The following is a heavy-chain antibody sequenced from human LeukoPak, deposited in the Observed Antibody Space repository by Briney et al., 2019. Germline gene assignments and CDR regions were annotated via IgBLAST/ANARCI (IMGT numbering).Heavy chain of an antibody. CDR3: AKDQGRYYGSGSFDY. CDR1: GFTFSSYG. D-gene: IGHD3-10*01. Sequence: PGGSLRLSCAASGFTFSSYGMSWVRQAPGKGLEWVSAISGSGGSTYYADSVKGRFTISRDNSKNTLYLQMNSLRAEDTAVYYCAKDQGRYYGSGSFDYWGQGTLVTVSS. CDR2: ISGSGGST. J-gene: IGHJ4*02. V-gene: IGHV3-23*01.